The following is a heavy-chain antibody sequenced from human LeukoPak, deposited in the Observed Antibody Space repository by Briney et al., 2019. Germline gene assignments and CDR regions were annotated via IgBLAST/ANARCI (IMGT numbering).Heavy chain of an antibody. J-gene: IGHJ6*02. Sequence: GASVKVSCKASGYSFTSYAINWVRQAPGQGLEWMGWISAYNGNTDHAQKFQGRVTMTTDTSTSTAYMELRSLTSDDTAVYYCARDPLRSPWSTYYNALDVWGQGTTVTVSS. D-gene: IGHD2-8*02. CDR1: GYSFTSYA. V-gene: IGHV1-18*01. CDR2: ISAYNGNT. CDR3: ARDPLRSPWSTYYNALDV.